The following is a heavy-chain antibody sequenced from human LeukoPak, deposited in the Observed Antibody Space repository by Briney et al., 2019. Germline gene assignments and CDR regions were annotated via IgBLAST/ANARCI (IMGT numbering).Heavy chain of an antibody. D-gene: IGHD3-10*01. CDR1: GYTFTSYG. J-gene: IGHJ5*02. V-gene: IGHV1-3*01. CDR2: INAGNGNT. CDR3: ARDFSLLWFGELSIDP. Sequence: GASVKVSCKASGYTFTSYGISWVRQAPGQGLEWMGWINAGNGNTKYSQKFQGRVTITRDTSASTAYMELSSLRSEDTAVYYCARDFSLLWFGELSIDPWGQGTLVTVSS.